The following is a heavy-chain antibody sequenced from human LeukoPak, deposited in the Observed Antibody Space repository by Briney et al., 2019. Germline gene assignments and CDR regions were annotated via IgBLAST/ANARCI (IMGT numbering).Heavy chain of an antibody. J-gene: IGHJ4*02. CDR2: INHSGST. V-gene: IGHV4-34*01. CDR1: GGSFSGYY. CDR3: ARVVGATVDY. D-gene: IGHD1-26*01. Sequence: SETLSLTCAVYGGSFSGYYWSWIRQPPGKGLEWIGEINHSGSTNYNPSLKSRVTISVDTSKNQFSLKLSSVTAADTAVYYCARVVGATVDYWGQGTLVTVSS.